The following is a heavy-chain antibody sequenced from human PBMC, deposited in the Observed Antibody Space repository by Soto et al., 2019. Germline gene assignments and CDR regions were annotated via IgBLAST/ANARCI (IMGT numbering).Heavy chain of an antibody. CDR3: AKDLDYYDSSGYYALGYYYGMDV. CDR1: GFTFSSYG. V-gene: IGHV3-30*18. CDR2: ISYDGSNK. D-gene: IGHD3-22*01. J-gene: IGHJ6*02. Sequence: SCAASGFTFSSYGMHWVRQAPGKGLEWVAVISYDGSNKYYADSVKGRFTISRDNSKNTLYLQMNSLRAEDTAVYYCAKDLDYYDSSGYYALGYYYGMDVWGQGTTVTVSS.